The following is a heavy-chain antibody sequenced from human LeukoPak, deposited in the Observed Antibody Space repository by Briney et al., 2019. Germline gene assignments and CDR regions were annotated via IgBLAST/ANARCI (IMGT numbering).Heavy chain of an antibody. CDR2: VHNVGST. Sequence: SETLSLPCTVSGVSTTNGIYYWAWIRQPPGKGLEWIGSVHNVGSTYYNLSLRSRVTMSIDTSKNQFSLRLNSVTAADTAVYYCARHAEYNSGWHFYLDHWGQGILVTVSS. V-gene: IGHV4-39*01. D-gene: IGHD6-19*01. J-gene: IGHJ4*02. CDR1: GVSTTNGIYY. CDR3: ARHAEYNSGWHFYLDH.